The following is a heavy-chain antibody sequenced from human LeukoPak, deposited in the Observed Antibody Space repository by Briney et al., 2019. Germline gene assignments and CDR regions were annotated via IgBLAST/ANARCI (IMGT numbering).Heavy chain of an antibody. D-gene: IGHD2-2*01. Sequence: GGSLRLSCAASGFAFSGYSMNWVRQAPGEGLEWVSYISSSSSTIYYADSVKGRFTISRDNANISLSLQMNSLRAEDTAVYYCARAAASSTTFDYWGQGTLVTVSS. CDR1: GFAFSGYS. V-gene: IGHV3-48*04. J-gene: IGHJ4*02. CDR3: ARAAASSTTFDY. CDR2: ISSSSSTI.